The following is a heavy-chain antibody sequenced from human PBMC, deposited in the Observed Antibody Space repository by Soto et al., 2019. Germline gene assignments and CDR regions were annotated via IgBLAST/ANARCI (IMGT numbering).Heavy chain of an antibody. Sequence: SGPTLVNPTQTLTLTCTFSGFSLSTSGVGVGWIRQPPGKALEWLALIYWDDDKRYSPSLKSRLTITKDTSKNQVVLTMTNMDPVDTATYYYAHRHGVVPATARDYYYYMDVWGKGTTVTVSS. CDR1: GFSLSTSGVG. D-gene: IGHD2-2*01. CDR2: IYWDDDK. CDR3: AHRHGVVPATARDYYYYMDV. J-gene: IGHJ6*03. V-gene: IGHV2-5*02.